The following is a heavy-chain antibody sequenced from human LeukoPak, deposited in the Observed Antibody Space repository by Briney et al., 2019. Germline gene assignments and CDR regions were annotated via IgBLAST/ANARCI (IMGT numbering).Heavy chain of an antibody. V-gene: IGHV4-4*07. Sequence: SETLSLTCTVSGVSISSYYWSWIRQPAGKGLECIGRIYTSGSTNYNPSLKSRVTMSVDTSENHFSLKLTSVTAADTAVYYCARGPYYDTSRTSAFDIWGQGTMVTVSS. CDR1: GVSISSYY. D-gene: IGHD3-22*01. CDR2: IYTSGST. CDR3: ARGPYYDTSRTSAFDI. J-gene: IGHJ3*02.